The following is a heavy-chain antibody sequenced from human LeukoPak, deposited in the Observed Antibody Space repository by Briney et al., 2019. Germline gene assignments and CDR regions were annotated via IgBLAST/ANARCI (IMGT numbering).Heavy chain of an antibody. V-gene: IGHV1-46*01. D-gene: IGHD3-3*01. J-gene: IGHJ4*02. CDR2: INPSGGST. CDR3: ARDRDGVLRFLEWTPPGDY. Sequence: GASVKVSCKASGYTFTSYYMHWVRQAPGRGLEWMGIINPSGGSTSYAQKFQGRVTMTRDTSTSTVYMELSSLRSEDTAVYYCARDRDGVLRFLEWTPPGDYWGQGTLVTVSS. CDR1: GYTFTSYY.